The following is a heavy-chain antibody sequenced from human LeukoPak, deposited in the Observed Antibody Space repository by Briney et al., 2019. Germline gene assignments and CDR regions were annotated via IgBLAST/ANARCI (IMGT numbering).Heavy chain of an antibody. CDR1: GGTFSNYA. D-gene: IGHD6-6*01. J-gene: IGHJ6*03. CDR3: ARGAIREARPAIYYYYMDV. Sequence: GASVKVSCTSSGGTFSNYAFSWVRQAPGQGLEWMGGDMAMFGSGNYAQKFQGRVTIAAIESTSTVYMELNSLTSEDTAVYYCARGAIREARPAIYYYYMDVWGGGTTVTVSS. CDR2: DMAMFGSG. V-gene: IGHV1-69*13.